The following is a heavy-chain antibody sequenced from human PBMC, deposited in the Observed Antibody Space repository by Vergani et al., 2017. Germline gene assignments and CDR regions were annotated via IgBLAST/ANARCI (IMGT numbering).Heavy chain of an antibody. CDR3: ASPPHSSWNYYYYGMDV. V-gene: IGHV1-69*13. D-gene: IGHD6-13*01. CDR1: GYTFTSYG. Sequence: QVQLVQSGAEVKKPGASVKVSCKASGYTFTSYGISWVRQAPGQGLEWMGRIIPIFGTANYAQKFQGRVTITADESTSTAYMELSSLRSEDTAVYYCASPPHSSWNYYYYGMDVWGQXP. J-gene: IGHJ6*02. CDR2: IIPIFGTA.